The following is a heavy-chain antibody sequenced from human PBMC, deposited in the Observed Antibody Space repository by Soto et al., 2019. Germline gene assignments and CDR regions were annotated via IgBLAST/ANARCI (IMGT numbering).Heavy chain of an antibody. J-gene: IGHJ3*02. CDR2: IRSKGNNYAT. CDR1: GFIISGSA. Sequence: ELQLVESGGDLVQPGGSLKVSCAASGFIISGSAMHWVRQASGKGLEWVGRIRSKGNNYATAYAASVRGRFTISRDDSKNTAYLQMNSLKTEDTAVYYCTRHTEVAGDAFDIWGQGTMVTVSS. D-gene: IGHD5-12*01. V-gene: IGHV3-73*02. CDR3: TRHTEVAGDAFDI.